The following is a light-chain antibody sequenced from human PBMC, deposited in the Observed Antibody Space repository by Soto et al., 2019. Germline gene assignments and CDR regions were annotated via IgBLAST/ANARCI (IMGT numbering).Light chain of an antibody. CDR3: QQYNNWPLT. CDR2: VAS. Sequence: EIVMTQSPATLSVSPGERATLSCRASQSVSSNLAWYQQKPGQPPRLFIHVASTRATGIPARFSGSGSGTEFTLTISSLQSEDFAVYYCQQYNNWPLTFGPGTKVDIK. V-gene: IGKV3-15*01. J-gene: IGKJ3*01. CDR1: QSVSSN.